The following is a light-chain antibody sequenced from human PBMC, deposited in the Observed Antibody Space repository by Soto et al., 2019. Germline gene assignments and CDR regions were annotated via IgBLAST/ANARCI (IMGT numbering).Light chain of an antibody. Sequence: QSALTQPASVSGSPGQSITISCTGTSSDVGGYNYVSWYQQHPGKAPKLMIYEVNNRPSGVSNRFSGSKSGNTASLTISGLLAEDEADYYCSSFTRSSTWLFGGGTKLTVL. CDR2: EVN. V-gene: IGLV2-14*01. J-gene: IGLJ3*02. CDR3: SSFTRSSTWL. CDR1: SSDVGGYNY.